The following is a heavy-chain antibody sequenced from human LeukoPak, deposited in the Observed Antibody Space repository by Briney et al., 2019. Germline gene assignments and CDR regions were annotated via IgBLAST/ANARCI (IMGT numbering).Heavy chain of an antibody. CDR1: GGSISSSSYY. CDR3: AGRLCGGDCYSTFSY. D-gene: IGHD2-21*02. CDR2: INHCGST. V-gene: IGHV4-39*07. Sequence: KPSETLSLTCTVSGGSISSSSYYWSWIRQPPGKGLEWIGEINHCGSTNYNPSLKSRVTISVDTSKNQFSLKLSSVTAADTAVYYCAGRLCGGDCYSTFSYWGQGTLVTVSS. J-gene: IGHJ4*02.